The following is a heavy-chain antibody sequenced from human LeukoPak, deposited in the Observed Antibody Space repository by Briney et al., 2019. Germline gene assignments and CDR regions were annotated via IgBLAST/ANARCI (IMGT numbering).Heavy chain of an antibody. CDR1: GGSFSGYY. V-gene: IGHV4-34*01. D-gene: IGHD6-19*01. CDR3: ARAALAVADN. J-gene: IGHJ4*02. CDR2: INRSGST. Sequence: SETLSLTCAVYGGSFSGYYWSWIRQPPGKGLEWIGEINRSGSTNYNPSLKSRVTISVDTSKNQFSLKLSSVTAADTAVYYCARAALAVADNWGQGTLVTVSS.